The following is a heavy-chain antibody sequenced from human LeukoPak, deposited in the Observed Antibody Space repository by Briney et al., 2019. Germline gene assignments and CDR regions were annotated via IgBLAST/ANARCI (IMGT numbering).Heavy chain of an antibody. Sequence: ASVKVSCKASGYTFTGYYMHWVRQAPGQGLEWMGWINPNSGGTNYAQKFQGRVTMTRDTSISTAYMELSRLRSDDTAVYYCARDPRNVVVPAAFYFDYWGQGTLVTVSS. CDR3: ARDPRNVVVPAAFYFDY. D-gene: IGHD2-2*01. V-gene: IGHV1-2*02. CDR2: INPNSGGT. J-gene: IGHJ4*02. CDR1: GYTFTGYY.